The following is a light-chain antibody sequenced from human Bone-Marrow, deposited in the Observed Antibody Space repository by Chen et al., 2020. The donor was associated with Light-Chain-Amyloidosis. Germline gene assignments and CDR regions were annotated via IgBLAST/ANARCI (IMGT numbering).Light chain of an antibody. CDR3: SSYTITNTLV. V-gene: IGLV2-14*01. Sequence: QSALTQPASVSGSPGQSLTISCTGTSSDVGGDNHVSWYQQHPDKAPKLMIYEVTNRPSWVPDRFSGSNSDNTPSLTISGLQTEDEADYFCSSYTITNTLVFGSGTRVTVL. CDR1: SSDVGGDNH. CDR2: EVT. J-gene: IGLJ1*01.